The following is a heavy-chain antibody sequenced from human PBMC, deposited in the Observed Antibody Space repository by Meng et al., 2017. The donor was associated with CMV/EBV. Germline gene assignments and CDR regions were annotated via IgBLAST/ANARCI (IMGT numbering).Heavy chain of an antibody. CDR2: ISAYNGNT. J-gene: IGHJ6*02. V-gene: IGHV1-18*01. CDR1: GYTFTSYG. CDR3: AREQRRYDFWMGYRDYYYGMDV. D-gene: IGHD3-3*01. Sequence: ASVKVSCKASGYTFTSYGISWVRQAPGQGLEWMGWISAYNGNTNYAQKLQGRVTMTTDTSTSTAYMELSRLRSDDTAVYYCAREQRRYDFWMGYRDYYYGMDVWGQGTTVTVSS.